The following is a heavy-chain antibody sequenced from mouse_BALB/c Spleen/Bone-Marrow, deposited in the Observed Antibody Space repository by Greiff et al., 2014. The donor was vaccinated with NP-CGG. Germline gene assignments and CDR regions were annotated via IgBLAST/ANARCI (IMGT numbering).Heavy chain of an antibody. CDR2: INSGGSYS. Sequence: EVQLVESGGGLVKPGGFLKLSCAASGFTFSSYAMSWVRQTPEKRLEWVATINSGGSYSYYPDSVKGRFTISRDNAKNTLYVQMSSLRSEDTAMYYCARRGYGLYAMDYWGQGTSVTVSS. D-gene: IGHD1-1*01. CDR1: GFTFSSYA. CDR3: ARRGYGLYAMDY. J-gene: IGHJ4*01. V-gene: IGHV5-9-3*01.